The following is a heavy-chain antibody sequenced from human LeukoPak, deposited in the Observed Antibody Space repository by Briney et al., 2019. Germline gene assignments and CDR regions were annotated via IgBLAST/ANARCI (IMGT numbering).Heavy chain of an antibody. CDR1: GFTFSDYY. V-gene: IGHV3-23*01. CDR2: ISGSGGST. J-gene: IGHJ5*02. Sequence: WGTLTLSCAASGFTFSDYYMIWIRQAPGKELEWVSAISGSGGSTSYADPVKGPFTISRDKSKNTLYLQMNSLRAEDAAVYYCARAKNIVLMVYAQGWGNWFDPWGQGTLVTVSS. CDR3: ARAKNIVLMVYAQGWGNWFDP. D-gene: IGHD2-8*01.